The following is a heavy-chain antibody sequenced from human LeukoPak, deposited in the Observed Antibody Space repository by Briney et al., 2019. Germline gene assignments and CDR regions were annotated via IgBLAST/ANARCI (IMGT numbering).Heavy chain of an antibody. CDR1: GFTFSSYA. CDR3: AREGYSYGYKY. V-gene: IGHV3-48*03. D-gene: IGHD5-18*01. CDR2: ISSSGRTI. J-gene: IGHJ4*02. Sequence: GGSLRPSCAASGFTFSSYAMNWVRQAPGKGLEWVSYISSSGRTIYYADSVKGRFTISRDNAKNSLYLQMNSLRAEDTGLYYCAREGYSYGYKYWGQGTLVTVSS.